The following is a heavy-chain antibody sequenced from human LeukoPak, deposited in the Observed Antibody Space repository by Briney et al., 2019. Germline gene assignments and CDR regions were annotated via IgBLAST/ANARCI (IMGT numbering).Heavy chain of an antibody. Sequence: SETLSLICTVSGGSISSYYWSWIRQPPGKGLEWIGEINQSGSTNYNPSLKSRVTISVDTSKNQFSLKLSSVTAADTAVYYCARGRIRTGYCSGGSCYYSYGMDVWGQGTTVTVSS. CDR1: GGSISSYY. D-gene: IGHD2-15*01. CDR2: INQSGST. J-gene: IGHJ6*02. V-gene: IGHV4-34*01. CDR3: ARGRIRTGYCSGGSCYYSYGMDV.